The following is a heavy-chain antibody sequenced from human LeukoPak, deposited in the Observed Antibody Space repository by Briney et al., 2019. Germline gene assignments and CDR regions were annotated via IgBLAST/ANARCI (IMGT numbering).Heavy chain of an antibody. J-gene: IGHJ5*02. Sequence: GGSLRLSCGASGFTFSSYAMTWVRQAPGKWLEWVSAISGSGGSTYYADSVKGRFTISRDNSKNTLYLQMNSLSAEDTAIYYCAKFTREYCSSASCANWFDPWGQGTLVTVSS. V-gene: IGHV3-23*01. CDR3: AKFTREYCSSASCANWFDP. CDR1: GFTFSSYA. CDR2: ISGSGGST. D-gene: IGHD2-2*01.